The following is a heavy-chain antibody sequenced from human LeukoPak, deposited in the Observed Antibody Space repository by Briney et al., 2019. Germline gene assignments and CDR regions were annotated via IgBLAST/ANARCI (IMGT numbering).Heavy chain of an antibody. CDR2: IWYDGSNE. CDR1: GFTFRSHG. D-gene: IGHD6-13*01. CDR3: ASQQLVPSPDAFDI. V-gene: IGHV3-33*01. Sequence: GGSLRLSCVASGFTFRSHGMHWVRQAPGKGLEWVAVIWYDGSNEYFADSVKGRFTISRDNSKNILYLQMNSLRAEDTAVYYCASQQLVPSPDAFDIWGQGTMVTVSS. J-gene: IGHJ3*02.